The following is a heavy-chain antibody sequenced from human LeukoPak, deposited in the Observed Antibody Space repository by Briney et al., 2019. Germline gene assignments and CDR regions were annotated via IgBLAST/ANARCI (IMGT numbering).Heavy chain of an antibody. CDR3: ARRLDV. CDR1: GGSFSGYY. CDR2: IYYSGST. Sequence: SETLSLTCAVYGGSFSGYYWSWIRQPPGKGLEWIGYIYYSGSTYYNPSLKSRVTISVDTSKNQFSLKLSSVTAADTAVYYCARRLDVWGQGTTVTVSS. J-gene: IGHJ6*02. V-gene: IGHV4-59*08.